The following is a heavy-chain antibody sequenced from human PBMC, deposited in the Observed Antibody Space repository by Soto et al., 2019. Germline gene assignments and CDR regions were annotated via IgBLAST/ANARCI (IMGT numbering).Heavy chain of an antibody. CDR1: GFTFSSYS. J-gene: IGHJ3*02. D-gene: IGHD6-13*01. Sequence: EVQLVESGGGLVKPGGSLRLSCAASGFTFSSYSMNWVRQAPGKGLEWVSSISSSSSYIYYADSVKGRFTISRDNAKKSMQLQMNSPRGEATAVYYWERDRSSRWSWGGGAFDIWGQGTMVTVSS. CDR3: ERDRSSRWSWGGGAFDI. V-gene: IGHV3-21*01. CDR2: ISSSSSYI.